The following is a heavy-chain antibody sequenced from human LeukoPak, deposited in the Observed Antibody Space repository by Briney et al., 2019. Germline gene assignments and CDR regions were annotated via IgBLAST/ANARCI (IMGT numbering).Heavy chain of an antibody. CDR2: IKEDGSAK. J-gene: IGHJ4*02. Sequence: GGSLRLSCAASGFTFSNYWMSWVRQAPGKGLEWVANIKEDGSAKYYVDSVKGRFTISRDNAKNSLYLQMNSLRAEDTAVYYCARENPYDFWSGYYDYWGQGTLVTVSS. V-gene: IGHV3-7*01. CDR3: ARENPYDFWSGYYDY. D-gene: IGHD3-3*01. CDR1: GFTFSNYW.